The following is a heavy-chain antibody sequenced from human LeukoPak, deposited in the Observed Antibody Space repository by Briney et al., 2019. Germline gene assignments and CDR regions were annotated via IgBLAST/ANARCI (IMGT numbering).Heavy chain of an antibody. D-gene: IGHD3-3*01. Sequence: GGSLRLSCAASGFTLSSSGMHWVRPAPGKGLEWVAFIRYDGSNKYYADSVKGRFTISRDNSKNTLYLQMNSLRAEDTAVYYCAKDRSDYDFWSDGGYFDYWGQGTLVTVSS. CDR3: AKDRSDYDFWSDGGYFDY. V-gene: IGHV3-30*02. CDR1: GFTLSSSG. CDR2: IRYDGSNK. J-gene: IGHJ4*02.